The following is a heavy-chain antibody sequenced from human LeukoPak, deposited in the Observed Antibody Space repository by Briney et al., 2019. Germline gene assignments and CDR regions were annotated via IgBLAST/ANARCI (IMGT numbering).Heavy chain of an antibody. V-gene: IGHV3-21*04. D-gene: IGHD6-19*01. CDR3: AKDRSGGWPNDAFDI. CDR2: ISSSSSYI. Sequence: GGSLRLSCAASGFTFSSYSMNWVRQAPGKGLEWVSSISSSSSYIYYADSVKGRFTISRDNAKNSLYLQMNSLRAEDTAVYYCAKDRSGGWPNDAFDIWGQGTMVTVSS. J-gene: IGHJ3*02. CDR1: GFTFSSYS.